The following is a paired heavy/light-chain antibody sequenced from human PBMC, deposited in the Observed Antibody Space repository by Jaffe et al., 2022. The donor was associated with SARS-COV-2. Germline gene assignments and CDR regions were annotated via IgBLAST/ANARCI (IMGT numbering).Light chain of an antibody. J-gene: IGKJ2*01. CDR1: HDISNY. V-gene: IGKV1-33*01. CDR3: QQYDNVPYT. CDR2: DAS. Sequence: DIQLTQSPSSLSASVGDRVTISCQASHDISNYLNWYQKKPGKAPKLLIFDASNLQTGVPSRFTRFSGSGSGTDFTFTISSLQPEDTATYYCQQYDNVPYTFGQGTKLEIK.
Heavy chain of an antibody. CDR3: ARDGGSYDGRGYYLDD. V-gene: IGHV3-21*01. CDR1: GFTFNNYN. Sequence: EVHLVESGGGLVKPGESLRLSCAGSGFTFNNYNMNWVRQAPGKGLEWVSSISSTSEYIYYADSVKGRFTISRDNAKNSLDLQMNSLRAEDTAVYYCARDGGSYDGRGYYLDDWGQGTLVTVSS. J-gene: IGHJ4*02. D-gene: IGHD3-22*01. CDR2: ISSTSEYI.